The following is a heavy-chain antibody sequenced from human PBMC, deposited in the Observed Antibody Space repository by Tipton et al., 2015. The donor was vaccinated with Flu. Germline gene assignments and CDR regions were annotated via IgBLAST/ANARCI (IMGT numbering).Heavy chain of an antibody. V-gene: IGHV4-4*07. J-gene: IGHJ6*02. D-gene: IGHD3-22*01. Sequence: TLSLTCSVSGVSITDYYWTWIRQPAGEGLEWIGRIYGSGSANYNPSLKSRVTMSVDTSKNQLSLKLRSVTAADTAVYFCARDDDTKSRNGMDVWGQGTTAIVSS. CDR2: IYGSGSA. CDR1: GVSITDYY. CDR3: ARDDDTKSRNGMDV.